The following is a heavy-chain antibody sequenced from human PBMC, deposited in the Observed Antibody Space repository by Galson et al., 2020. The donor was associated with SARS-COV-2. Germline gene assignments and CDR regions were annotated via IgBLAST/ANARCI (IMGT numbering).Heavy chain of an antibody. Sequence: GGSLRLSCVASGFTFNRYGMSWIPQAQWPGLDWFATTSATTYYADSVKGRFTISRDDSKNMLYLQLNGLRADDTAVYYCAKDLVWGIGYMDVWGSVTTVTISS. CDR3: AKDLVWGIGYMDV. V-gene: IGHV3-23*01. J-gene: IGHJ6*03. D-gene: IGHD3-10*01. CDR2: TSATT. CDR1: GFTFNRYG.